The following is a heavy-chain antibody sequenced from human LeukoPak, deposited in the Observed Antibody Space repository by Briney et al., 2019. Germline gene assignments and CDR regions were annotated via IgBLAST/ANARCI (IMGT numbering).Heavy chain of an antibody. J-gene: IGHJ4*02. V-gene: IGHV3-21*01. CDR2: ITGSSTYI. CDR1: GFPFSDHE. CDR3: ARRYGDYGRYFDH. D-gene: IGHD4-17*01. Sequence: GGSLRLSCAASGFPFSDHEMNWVRQAPGKGLEWVSSITGSSTYIFYADSVKGRFTISRDNAKNSLYLQMNSLRVEDTAVYYCARRYGDYGRYFDHWGQGALVTVSS.